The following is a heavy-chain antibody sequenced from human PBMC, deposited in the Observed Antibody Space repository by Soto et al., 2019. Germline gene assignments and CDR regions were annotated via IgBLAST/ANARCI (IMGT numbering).Heavy chain of an antibody. CDR1: GFTFSSYA. V-gene: IGHV3-30-3*01. CDR2: ISYDGSNK. D-gene: IGHD5-12*01. J-gene: IGHJ6*02. CDR3: ARGLDIVATPKGLVAISEYYGMDV. Sequence: GGSLRLSCAASGFTFSSYAMHWVRQAPGKGLEWVAVISYDGSNKYYADSVKGRFTISRDNSKNTLYLQMNSLRAEDTAVYYCARGLDIVATPKGLVAISEYYGMDVWGQGTTVTVSS.